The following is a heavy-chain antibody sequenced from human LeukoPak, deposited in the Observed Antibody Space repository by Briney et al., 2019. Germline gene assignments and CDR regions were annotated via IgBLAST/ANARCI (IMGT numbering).Heavy chain of an antibody. J-gene: IGHJ4*02. CDR1: GDSVSSNSAA. Sequence: SQTLSLTCDISGDSVSSNSAAWNWIRQSPSRCLEWLGRTYYRSKWYNDYAVSLKSRMTINANTSKNQFSLQLNSVTPEDTAVYYCAKGRWALFDCWGQGTLVIVSS. CDR3: AKGRWALFDC. CDR2: TYYRSKWYN. V-gene: IGHV6-1*01. D-gene: IGHD3-10*01.